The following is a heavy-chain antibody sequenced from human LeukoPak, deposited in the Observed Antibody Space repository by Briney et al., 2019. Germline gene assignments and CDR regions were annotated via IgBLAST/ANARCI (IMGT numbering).Heavy chain of an antibody. J-gene: IGHJ6*02. CDR3: AREGVWRQQLVDYYYGMDV. CDR1: GFIFNNYG. CDR2: LYIGGNT. V-gene: IGHV3-66*01. D-gene: IGHD6-13*01. Sequence: GGSLRLSCTASGFIFNNYGMNWVRQAPGKGLEWVSALYIGGNTYYADSVRGRFTISRDNSKNTLYLQMNSLRAEDTAVYYCAREGVWRQQLVDYYYGMDVWGQGTTVTVSS.